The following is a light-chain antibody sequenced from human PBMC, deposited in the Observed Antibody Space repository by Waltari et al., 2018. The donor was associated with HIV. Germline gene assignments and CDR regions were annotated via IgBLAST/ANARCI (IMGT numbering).Light chain of an antibody. Sequence: VLTQSPGTLSVSPGERATLSCRASQRIDTTSLSWYQQKPGQAPRLVIYGASTRDSGIPPRFSGSGSGTDFTLTISSLQPEDFASYYCLQDYNLPGAFGQGTRVEIK. CDR2: GAS. CDR3: LQDYNLPGA. J-gene: IGKJ1*01. V-gene: IGKV3D-7*01. CDR1: QRIDTTS.